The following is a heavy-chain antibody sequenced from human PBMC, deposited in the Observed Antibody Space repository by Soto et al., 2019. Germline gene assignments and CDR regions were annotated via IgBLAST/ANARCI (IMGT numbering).Heavy chain of an antibody. CDR2: ISYDGSST. Sequence: QVQLVESGGGVVQPGRSLRLSCAASGFTFSSYGMHWVRQAPGKGLEWVTLISYDGSSTYYADSVKGRFTISRDTSKNKLYVQMNSLRTEDTAVYSCARDLSNSSSFYYGMDVWRLGTTVTVSS. J-gene: IGHJ6*02. CDR3: ARDLSNSSSFYYGMDV. V-gene: IGHV3-30*03. D-gene: IGHD6-6*01. CDR1: GFTFSSYG.